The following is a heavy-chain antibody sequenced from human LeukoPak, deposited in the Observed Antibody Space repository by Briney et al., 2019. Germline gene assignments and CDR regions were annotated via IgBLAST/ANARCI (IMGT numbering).Heavy chain of an antibody. J-gene: IGHJ4*02. V-gene: IGHV4-39*01. D-gene: IGHD3-9*01. CDR1: GFTFSSYA. CDR3: ARHPNFVLPDY. Sequence: GSLRLSCAASGFTFSSYAMSWVRQAPGKGLEWIGSIYYSGSTYYNPSLKSRVTISVDTSKNQFSLKLSSVTAADTAVYYCARHPNFVLPDYWGQGTLVTVSS. CDR2: IYYSGST.